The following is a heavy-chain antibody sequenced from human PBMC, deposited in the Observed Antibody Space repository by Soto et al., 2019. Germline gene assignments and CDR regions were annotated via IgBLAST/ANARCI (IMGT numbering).Heavy chain of an antibody. Sequence: VESGGGSVQPGGSLRLSCASSGFALSTYSMNWVRQAPGKGLEWVSHISSNSRTIYYADSVKGRFTISRDNVKNSLYLQMNSLGAEDTATYYCARDDSSGWSGADAFDIWGQGAVVIVSS. V-gene: IGHV3-48*01. CDR2: ISSNSRTI. CDR1: GFALSTYS. D-gene: IGHD3-22*01. CDR3: ARDDSSGWSGADAFDI. J-gene: IGHJ3*02.